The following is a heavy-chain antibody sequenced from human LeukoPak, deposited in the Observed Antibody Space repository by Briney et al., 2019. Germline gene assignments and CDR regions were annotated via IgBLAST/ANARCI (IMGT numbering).Heavy chain of an antibody. D-gene: IGHD6-19*01. CDR3: ARDQVSVAGTGIDY. CDR2: ISSSSSYI. CDR1: GFTFNTYN. V-gene: IGHV3-21*01. Sequence: SGGSLRLSCAGSGFTFNTYNMNWVRQAPGKGLEWVSSISSSSSYIYYADSVKGRFTISRDNAKNSLYLQMNSLRAEDTAVYYCARDQVSVAGTGIDYWGQGTLVTVSS. J-gene: IGHJ4*02.